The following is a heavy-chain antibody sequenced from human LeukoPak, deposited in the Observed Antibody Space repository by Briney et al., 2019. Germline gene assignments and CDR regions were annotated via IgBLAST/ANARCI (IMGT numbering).Heavy chain of an antibody. CDR3: GTAIVVVVAATAAFDI. V-gene: IGHV1-24*01. J-gene: IGHJ3*02. CDR2: FDPEDGET. CDR1: SYTFINYG. Sequence: SSVKVSCKASSYTFINYGINWVRQAPRKGLEWMVRFDPEDGETIYAQKFQGRVTMTEDASTDTAYMELTSLRSEDTAVYYCGTAIVVVVAATAAFDIWGQGTMVTVSS. D-gene: IGHD2-15*01.